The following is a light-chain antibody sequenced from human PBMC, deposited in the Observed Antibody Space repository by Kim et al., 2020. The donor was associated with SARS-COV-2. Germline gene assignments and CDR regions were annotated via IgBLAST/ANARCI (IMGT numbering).Light chain of an antibody. V-gene: IGLV3-1*01. Sequence: PGKTASITCFGDKLGDKYACWYQHKPGQSPVLVIYQDSKRPSGIPERFSGSNSGNTATLTISGTQAMDEADYYCQAWDSSTAPYVFGTGTKVTVL. J-gene: IGLJ1*01. CDR1: KLGDKY. CDR3: QAWDSSTAPYV. CDR2: QDS.